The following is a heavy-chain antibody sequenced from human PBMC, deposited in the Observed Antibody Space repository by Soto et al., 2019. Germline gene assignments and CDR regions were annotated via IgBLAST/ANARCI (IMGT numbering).Heavy chain of an antibody. J-gene: IGHJ6*02. Sequence: SGPTLVNPTESLTLTCTVSGLSLSHARMGVSWIGQPPGKALKWLAHIFSNEETPYSTSLKSNVTIAKETSKRQVVLTMTNMDPVDTATYYCARISVGMVRPYYYYGMDVWGQGTTVTVSS. CDR3: ARISVGMVRPYYYYGMDV. CDR2: IFSNEET. V-gene: IGHV2-26*01. D-gene: IGHD3-10*01. CDR1: GLSLSHARMG.